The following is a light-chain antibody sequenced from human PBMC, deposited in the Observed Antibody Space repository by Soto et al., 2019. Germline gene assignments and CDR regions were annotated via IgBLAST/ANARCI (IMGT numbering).Light chain of an antibody. J-gene: IGLJ1*01. V-gene: IGLV2-14*01. Sequence: QSALAQPASVSGSPGQSITISCTGTSSDVGAYDYVSWYQQHPGKAPKVMIYEVFNRPSGVSIRFSGSKSGGTASLTISGLQTEDEADYYCTSYTTTNSLVFGTGTKVTVL. CDR1: SSDVGAYDY. CDR2: EVF. CDR3: TSYTTTNSLV.